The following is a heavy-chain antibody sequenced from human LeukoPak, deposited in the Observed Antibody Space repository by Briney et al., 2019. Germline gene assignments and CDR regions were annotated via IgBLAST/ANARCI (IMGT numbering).Heavy chain of an antibody. J-gene: IGHJ6*03. CDR2: INPNSGGT. CDR1: GYTFTGYY. D-gene: IGHD3-10*01. CDR3: ARDPVAYYGSGSYSRRYYYMDV. Sequence: ASVKVSCKASGYTFTGYYMHWVRQAPGQGLEWMGWINPNSGGTNYAQKFQGRVTMTRDTSISTAYMELSRLRSDDTAVYYCARDPVAYYGSGSYSRRYYYMDVWGKGTTVTVSS. V-gene: IGHV1-2*02.